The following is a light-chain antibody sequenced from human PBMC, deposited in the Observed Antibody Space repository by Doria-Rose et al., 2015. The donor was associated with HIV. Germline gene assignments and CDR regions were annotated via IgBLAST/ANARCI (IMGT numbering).Light chain of an antibody. CDR1: QSVSSN. CDR2: DAS. CDR3: QQRSNWPPIFT. Sequence: EIVLTQSPATLSLSPGERATLSCRASQSVSSNLAWYQQKPGQAPRLLIYDASNRATGIPVRFSGSGSGTDFTLTISSLEPEDFAVYFCQQRSNWPPIFTFGPGTKVDI. V-gene: IGKV3-11*01. J-gene: IGKJ3*01.